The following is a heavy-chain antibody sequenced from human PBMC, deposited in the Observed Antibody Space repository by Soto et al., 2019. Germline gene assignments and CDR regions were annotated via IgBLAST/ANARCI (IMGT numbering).Heavy chain of an antibody. J-gene: IGHJ4*02. V-gene: IGHV3-11*01. D-gene: IGHD6-13*01. CDR1: GFTFSDYY. Sequence: GGSLRLSCAASGFTFSDYYMSWIRQAPGKGLEWVSYISSSGSTIYYADSVKGRFTISRDNAKNSLYLQMNSLRAEDTAVYYCARDRYSSSWNEGVFDYWGQGTLVTVSS. CDR3: ARDRYSSSWNEGVFDY. CDR2: ISSSGSTI.